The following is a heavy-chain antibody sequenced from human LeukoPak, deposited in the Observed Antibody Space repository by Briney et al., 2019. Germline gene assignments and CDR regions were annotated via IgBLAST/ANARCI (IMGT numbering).Heavy chain of an antibody. V-gene: IGHV1-69*13. CDR1: GGTFSSYA. J-gene: IGHJ3*02. CDR2: IIPIFGTA. Sequence: ASVKVSCKASGGTFSSYAISWVRQAPGQGLEWMGGIIPIFGTANYAQKFQGRVTITADESTSTAYMELSSLRSEDTAVYFCARATVVAGYCTTIRCYKPFDIWGQGTMVTVSS. D-gene: IGHD2-2*02. CDR3: ARATVVAGYCTTIRCYKPFDI.